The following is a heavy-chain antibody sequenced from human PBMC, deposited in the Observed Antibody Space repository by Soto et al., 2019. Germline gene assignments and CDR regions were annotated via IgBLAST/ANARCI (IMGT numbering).Heavy chain of an antibody. V-gene: IGHV3-48*01. CDR1: GFTFNTYS. CDR2: ISDSGTII. CDR3: ASPFDY. Sequence: GGSLRLSCAASGFTFNTYSMNWVRQAPGKGLEWVAYISDSGTIIYYADSVKGRFTISRDNAKNSLYLQMNSLRVDDTAVYYCASPFDYSGLVTLVTVSS. J-gene: IGHJ4*02.